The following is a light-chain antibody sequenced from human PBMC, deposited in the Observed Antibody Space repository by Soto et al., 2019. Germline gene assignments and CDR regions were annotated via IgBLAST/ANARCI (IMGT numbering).Light chain of an antibody. Sequence: QSGLTQPPSVSEAARQGVTISCSGSSSNIGNNAVNWYQQLPGKAPKLLIYYDDLLPSGVSDRFSGSKSGTSASLAISGLQSEDEADYYCAAWDDSLNGQVFGTGTKVTVL. CDR1: SSNIGNNA. CDR3: AAWDDSLNGQV. CDR2: YDD. J-gene: IGLJ1*01. V-gene: IGLV1-36*01.